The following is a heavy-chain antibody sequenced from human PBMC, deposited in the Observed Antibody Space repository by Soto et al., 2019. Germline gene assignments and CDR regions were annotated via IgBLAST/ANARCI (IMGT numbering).Heavy chain of an antibody. D-gene: IGHD3-22*01. CDR3: ARGSAHSSGYYDAFDI. Sequence: SETLSLTCTVSGGSISSYYWSWIRQPPGKGLEWIAYIYYSGNTNYNPSLKSRVTISVDTSKNQFSLRLSSVTAADTAVYYCARGSAHSSGYYDAFDIWGQGTMVTVS. V-gene: IGHV4-59*01. J-gene: IGHJ3*02. CDR2: IYYSGNT. CDR1: GGSISSYY.